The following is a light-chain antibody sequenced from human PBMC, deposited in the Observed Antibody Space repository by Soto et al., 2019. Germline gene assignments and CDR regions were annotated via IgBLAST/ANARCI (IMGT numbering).Light chain of an antibody. Sequence: EIVLTQSPATLSLSPGESATLSCRASQSVTYDQLAWYRQTPGQAPRLLIYGASSRAAGIPDRFSGSGSGTDFTLTISRLEPEDFVVYHCQQYGDLPPTFGQGTKVDIK. J-gene: IGKJ1*01. CDR3: QQYGDLPPT. CDR2: GAS. V-gene: IGKV3-20*01. CDR1: QSVTYDQ.